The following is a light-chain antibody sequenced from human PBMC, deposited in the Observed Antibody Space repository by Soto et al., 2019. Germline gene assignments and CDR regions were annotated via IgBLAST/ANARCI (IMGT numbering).Light chain of an antibody. J-gene: IGKJ4*01. CDR2: AAS. CDR3: QQANSFPLT. CDR1: QQVNRSY. V-gene: IGKV1-9*01. Sequence: KCPINLTESPGARATLSCRVTQQVNRSYLAWYQQKPGQAPKLLIYAASSLQTGIPYRFSGSGSGTDFTLTISSLQPEDFATYYCQQANSFPLTFGGGTKVDI.